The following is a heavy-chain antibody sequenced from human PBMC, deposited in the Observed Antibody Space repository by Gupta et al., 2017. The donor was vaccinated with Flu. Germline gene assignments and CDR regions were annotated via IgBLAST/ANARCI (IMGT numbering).Heavy chain of an antibody. V-gene: IGHV3-48*02. CDR3: ARIILPSYYYLGMDV. CDR2: FPSGSGGNQ. CDR1: GFTLSSYS. Sequence: EVQLVESGGGLVQPGGSLRLSCAASGFTLSSYSMNWVRRAPGKGLEWVSFFPSGSGGNQYYADSGRGRFTISRDNAKNALYLQMKSLREADTAVYYCARIILPSYYYLGMDVWSRGTTVTVSS. J-gene: IGHJ6*02.